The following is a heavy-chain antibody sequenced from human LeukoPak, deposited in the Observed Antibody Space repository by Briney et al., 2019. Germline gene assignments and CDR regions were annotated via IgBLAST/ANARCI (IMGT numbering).Heavy chain of an antibody. CDR2: LHQSGSS. CDR3: AREAGITMVRGPSSTGIDY. Sequence: SETLSLTCTVSGYSISSGYYWGWIRQPPGKGLEWIGSLHQSGSSSYNPSLKRRVTISLDTSKNQFSLKLRSVTAADTAVYYCAREAGITMVRGPSSTGIDYWGQGTLVTVSS. D-gene: IGHD3-10*01. V-gene: IGHV4-38-2*02. J-gene: IGHJ4*02. CDR1: GYSISSGYY.